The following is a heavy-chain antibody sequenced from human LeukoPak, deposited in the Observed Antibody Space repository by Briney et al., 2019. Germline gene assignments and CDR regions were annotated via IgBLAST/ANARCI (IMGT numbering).Heavy chain of an antibody. J-gene: IGHJ4*02. CDR2: INPNSGGT. Sequence: GASVKVSCKASGYTFTGYYMHWVRQAPGQGLEWMGWINPNSGGTNYAQKFQGRVTMTRDTSISTAYMELSRLRSDDTAVYYCARSPIVGATRSYYWGQGTLVTVSS. D-gene: IGHD1-26*01. V-gene: IGHV1-2*02. CDR3: ARSPIVGATRSYY. CDR1: GYTFTGYY.